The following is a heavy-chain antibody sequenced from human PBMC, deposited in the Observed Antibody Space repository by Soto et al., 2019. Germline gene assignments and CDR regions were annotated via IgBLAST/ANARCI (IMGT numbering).Heavy chain of an antibody. Sequence: QVQLQESGPGLVKPSETLSLTCTVSGGSVSSGSYYWSWIRQPPGKGLEWIGYINYSGSTNNNPSLKRRVTIAVDTSKNQFSLRMSSVTAADTAVYYCASAGGVVIDYWGQGTLVIVSS. V-gene: IGHV4-61*01. CDR1: GGSVSSGSYY. D-gene: IGHD2-21*01. CDR2: INYSGST. CDR3: ASAGGVVIDY. J-gene: IGHJ4*02.